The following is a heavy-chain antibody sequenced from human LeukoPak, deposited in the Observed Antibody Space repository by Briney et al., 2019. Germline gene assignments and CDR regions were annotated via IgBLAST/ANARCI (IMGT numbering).Heavy chain of an antibody. J-gene: IGHJ4*02. D-gene: IGHD3-3*01. CDR3: ARVGLYDSSDY. Sequence: PGGSLRLSCAASGFTFSTYGMNWVRQAPGKGLEWVSSISSSSSTIYYADSVQGRFTISRDNAKNSLDLQMSSLRAEDTAVYYCARVGLYDSSDYWGQGTLVTVSS. CDR2: ISSSSSTI. CDR1: GFTFSTYG. V-gene: IGHV3-48*01.